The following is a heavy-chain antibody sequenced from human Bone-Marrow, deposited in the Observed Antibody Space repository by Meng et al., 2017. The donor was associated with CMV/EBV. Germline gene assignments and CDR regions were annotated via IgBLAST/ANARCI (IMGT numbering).Heavy chain of an antibody. CDR1: GYTFTSYG. CDR2: ISAYNGNT. CDR3: ARDHLYGYYFDY. J-gene: IGHJ4*02. V-gene: IGHV1-18*01. Sequence: QVPLVQFGAGVKKPGASVKVSCKASGYTFTSYGISWVRKAPGQGLEWMGWISAYNGNTNYAQKLQGRVTMTTDTSTSTAYMELRSLRSDDTAVYYCARDHLYGYYFDYWGQGTLVTVSS. D-gene: IGHD5-18*01.